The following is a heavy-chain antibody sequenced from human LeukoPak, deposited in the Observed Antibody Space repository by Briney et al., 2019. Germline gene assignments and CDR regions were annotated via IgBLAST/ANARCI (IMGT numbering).Heavy chain of an antibody. CDR3: ARDLKIGVQLWLGYYYYGMDV. V-gene: IGHV1-69*13. J-gene: IGHJ6*02. CDR1: GGTFISYA. Sequence: SVKVSCKASGGTFISYAISWVRQAPGQGLEWMGGIIPIFGTANYAQKFQGRVTITADESTSTAYMELSSLRSEDTAVYYCARDLKIGVQLWLGYYYYGMDVWGQGTTVTVSS. CDR2: IIPIFGTA. D-gene: IGHD5-18*01.